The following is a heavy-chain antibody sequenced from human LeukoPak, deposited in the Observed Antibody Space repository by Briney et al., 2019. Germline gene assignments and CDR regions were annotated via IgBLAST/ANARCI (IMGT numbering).Heavy chain of an antibody. CDR2: IIPIFGTA. D-gene: IGHD3-9*01. CDR3: AGYDILTGYYRSAFDI. Sequence: GASVKVSCKASGGTFSSYAISWVRQAPGQGLEWMGGIIPIFGTANYAQKFQGRVTITADESTSTAYMELSSLRSEDTAVYYCAGYDILTGYYRSAFDIWGQGTMVTVSS. CDR1: GGTFSSYA. V-gene: IGHV1-69*13. J-gene: IGHJ3*02.